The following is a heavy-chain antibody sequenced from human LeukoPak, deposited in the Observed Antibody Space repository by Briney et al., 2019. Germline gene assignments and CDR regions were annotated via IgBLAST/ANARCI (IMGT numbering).Heavy chain of an antibody. CDR3: ARAVVEVNYYYYYMDV. J-gene: IGHJ6*03. V-gene: IGHV3-30*01. Sequence: GGSLRLSCPASGFTFGSYAMHWVGQAPGKGLEGGAFISYDGSNKYYADSVKGRFTISRDNSKNTLYLQMNSLKAEDTAVYYCARAVVEVNYYYYYMDVWGKGTTVTVSS. CDR2: ISYDGSNK. CDR1: GFTFGSYA. D-gene: IGHD2-15*01.